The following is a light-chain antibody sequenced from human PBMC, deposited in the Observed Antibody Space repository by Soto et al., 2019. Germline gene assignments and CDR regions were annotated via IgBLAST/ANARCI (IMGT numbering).Light chain of an antibody. CDR1: QSVGSG. J-gene: IGKJ3*01. CDR2: DTS. CDR3: KQRKNWPTFT. Sequence: EIVLTQSPATLSLSPGERATLSCRASQSVGSGLAWYQQQPGQAPRLLIYDTSTRATGIPARFSGSGSGTDFTLTISGLEPEDFAIYYCKQRKNWPTFTFGPGTKVDIK. V-gene: IGKV3-11*01.